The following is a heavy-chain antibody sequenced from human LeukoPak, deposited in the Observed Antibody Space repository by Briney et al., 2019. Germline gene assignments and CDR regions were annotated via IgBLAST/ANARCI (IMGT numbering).Heavy chain of an antibody. Sequence: GESLKISLMAAGYSFTIYWIGWGRHMSGQGLEGMGIIEPSDSETRSTPSFQGQITISLDQYLTTADLQWKSLKPPDTASDYCGWQRAMLLSGDYWGQGTLVTVSS. CDR1: GYSFTIYW. V-gene: IGHV5-51*01. J-gene: IGHJ4*02. CDR3: GWQRAMLLSGDY. CDR2: IEPSDSET. D-gene: IGHD7-27*01.